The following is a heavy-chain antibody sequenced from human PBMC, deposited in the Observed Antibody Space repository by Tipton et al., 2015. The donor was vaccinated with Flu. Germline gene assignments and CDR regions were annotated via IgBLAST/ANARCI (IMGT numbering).Heavy chain of an antibody. Sequence: TLSLTCAVSGDSISSDYFWGWIRQPPGKGLEWIATIHRSGSTNYNPSLKSRVTISVDTSKNQFSLKLSSVTAADTAVYYCARRKAAKAAFDIWGQGTMVTVSS. D-gene: IGHD2-15*01. CDR2: IHRSGST. CDR1: GDSISSDYF. J-gene: IGHJ3*02. CDR3: ARRKAAKAAFDI. V-gene: IGHV4-38-2*01.